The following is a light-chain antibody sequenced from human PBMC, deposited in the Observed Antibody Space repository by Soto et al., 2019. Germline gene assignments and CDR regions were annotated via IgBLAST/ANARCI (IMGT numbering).Light chain of an antibody. V-gene: IGKV1-5*01. J-gene: IGKJ1*01. CDR1: QSISTW. Sequence: DMQMTQSPSTLSASVGYRVTITCRASQSISTWLAWYQQKPGKAPKLLIYDASTLESGVPSRFSGSGSGTEFTLTISSLRPDDFATYYCQQYNGYSGTFGQGTKVDIK. CDR3: QQYNGYSGT. CDR2: DAS.